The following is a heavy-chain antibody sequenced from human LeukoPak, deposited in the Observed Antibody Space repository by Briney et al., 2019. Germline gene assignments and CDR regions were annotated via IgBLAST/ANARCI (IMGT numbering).Heavy chain of an antibody. CDR3: TRDPHSLDF. V-gene: IGHV3-23*01. D-gene: IGHD3-9*01. Sequence: GGSLRLSCAASGFTFSSYAMSWVRQAPGKGLEWVSGISGSGGSTYYADSVKGRFTISRDNSKNTLYLQMDSLRVEDTAVYYCTRDPHSLDFWGQGTRVTVSS. CDR1: GFTFSSYA. CDR2: ISGSGGST. J-gene: IGHJ1*01.